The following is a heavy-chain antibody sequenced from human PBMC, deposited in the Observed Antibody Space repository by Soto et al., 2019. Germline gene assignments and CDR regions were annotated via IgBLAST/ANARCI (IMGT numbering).Heavy chain of an antibody. J-gene: IGHJ4*02. CDR3: AKDQAMIVVVIPDY. CDR2: ISGSGGST. V-gene: IGHV3-23*01. Sequence: GGSLILSCAASGFTFSSYAMSWVRQAPGKGLEWVSAISGSGGSTYYADSVKGRFTISRDNSKNTLYLQMNSLRAEDTAVYYCAKDQAMIVVVIPDYWGQGTLVTGSS. CDR1: GFTFSSYA. D-gene: IGHD3-22*01.